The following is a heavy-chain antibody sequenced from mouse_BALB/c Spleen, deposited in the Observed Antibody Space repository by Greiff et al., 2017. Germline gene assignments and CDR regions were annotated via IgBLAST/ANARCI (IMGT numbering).Heavy chain of an antibody. D-gene: IGHD1-1*01. Sequence: VQLQQSGPGLVAPSQTLSITCTVSGFSLTGDGVSCVRQPPGKGLVWLGMIWGNGSTDYNSAFKSRLSISKDNSKSQVFLTMYSLQTDDTARYYCASYGSPFAYWGQGTLVTVSA. J-gene: IGHJ3*01. CDR2: IWGNGST. V-gene: IGHV2-6-7*01. CDR3: ASYGSPFAY. CDR1: GFSLTGDG.